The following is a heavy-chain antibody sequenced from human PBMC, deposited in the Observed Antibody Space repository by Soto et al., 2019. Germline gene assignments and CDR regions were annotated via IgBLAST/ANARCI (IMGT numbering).Heavy chain of an antibody. J-gene: IGHJ6*02. V-gene: IGHV3-30*18. D-gene: IGHD6-19*01. Sequence: GGSLRLSCAASGFTFSSYGMHWVRQAPGKGLEWVAVISYDGSNKYYADSVKGRFTISRDNSKNTLYLQMNSLRAEDTAVYYCAKGDSSGWDHYYYYYGMDVWGQGTTVNVSS. CDR2: ISYDGSNK. CDR1: GFTFSSYG. CDR3: AKGDSSGWDHYYYYYGMDV.